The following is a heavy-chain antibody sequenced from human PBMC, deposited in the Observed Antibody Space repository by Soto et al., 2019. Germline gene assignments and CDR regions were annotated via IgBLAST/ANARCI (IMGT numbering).Heavy chain of an antibody. D-gene: IGHD5-12*01. CDR1: GYTFTSYG. V-gene: IGHV1-18*01. J-gene: IGHJ6*03. CDR3: ARYFVNLAATRDQYYYYYYMDV. Sequence: GASVKVSCKASGYTFTSYGISWVRQAPGQGLEWMGWISAYNGNTNYAQKLQGRVTMTTDTSTSTAYMELRSLRSDDTAVYYCARYFVNLAATRDQYYYYYYMDVWGKGTTVTVSS. CDR2: ISAYNGNT.